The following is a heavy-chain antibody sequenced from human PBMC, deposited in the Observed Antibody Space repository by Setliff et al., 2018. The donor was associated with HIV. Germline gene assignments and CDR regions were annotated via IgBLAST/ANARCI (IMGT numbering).Heavy chain of an antibody. D-gene: IGHD2-21*01. CDR3: ARDPVSDNSATPYYFDY. CDR1: GYTFTGYF. CDR2: IIPMFGTA. V-gene: IGHV1-69*13. J-gene: IGHJ4*02. Sequence: SVKVSCKASGYTFTGYFIHLLRQAPGQGLEWMGGIIPMFGTANYAQKFQGRVTITADETTSTAYMELSSLRSEDTAVYFCARDPVSDNSATPYYFDYWGQGTLVTVSS.